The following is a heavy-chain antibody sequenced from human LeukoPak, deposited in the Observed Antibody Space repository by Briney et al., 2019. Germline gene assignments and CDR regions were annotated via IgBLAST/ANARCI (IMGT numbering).Heavy chain of an antibody. J-gene: IGHJ6*02. CDR3: TREYSSLGMDV. D-gene: IGHD6-19*01. CDR2: IYSGGST. CDR1: GFTVSSNY. V-gene: IGHV3-66*01. Sequence: GGSLRLSCAASGFTVSSNYMSWVRQAPGKGLEWVSVIYSGGSTYYADSVKGRFSISRDNVKNTLYLQMSSLRAEDTAVYYCTREYSSLGMDVWGQGTTVTVSS.